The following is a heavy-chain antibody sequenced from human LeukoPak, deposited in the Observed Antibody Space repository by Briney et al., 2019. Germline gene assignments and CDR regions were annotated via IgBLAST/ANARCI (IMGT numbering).Heavy chain of an antibody. Sequence: SETLSLTCAVYGGSFSGDYWSWIRQPPGKGLEWIGEIHHSGSTNYNPSLKSRVTISVDTSKNQFSLKLTSVTAADTAVYYCARGSSLAAAGTGYSFDYWGQGTQVTVSS. V-gene: IGHV4-34*01. CDR3: ARGSSLAAAGTGYSFDY. CDR1: GGSFSGDY. D-gene: IGHD6-13*01. CDR2: IHHSGST. J-gene: IGHJ4*02.